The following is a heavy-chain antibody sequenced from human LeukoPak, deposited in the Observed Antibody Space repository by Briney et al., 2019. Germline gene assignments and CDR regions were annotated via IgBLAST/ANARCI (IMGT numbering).Heavy chain of an antibody. Sequence: TSETLSLTCTVSGGSISSGSYYWSWIRQPAGKGLEWIGRIYTSGSTNYNPSLKSRVTISVDTSKNQFSLKLSSVTAADTAVYYCARDLAYSSTSWNAHYYYYYYMDVWGKGTTVTVSS. CDR2: IYTSGST. CDR1: GGSISSGSYY. V-gene: IGHV4-61*02. D-gene: IGHD2-2*01. J-gene: IGHJ6*03. CDR3: ARDLAYSSTSWNAHYYYYYYMDV.